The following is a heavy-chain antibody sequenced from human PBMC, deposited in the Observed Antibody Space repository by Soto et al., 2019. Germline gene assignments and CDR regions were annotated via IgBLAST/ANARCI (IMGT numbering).Heavy chain of an antibody. D-gene: IGHD4-4*01. J-gene: IGHJ4*02. Sequence: QVHLQESGPGLVKPSETLSLTCSVSGRSMSSNYWSWIRQSPDKGLEWLGYVFYGGTDYNPSLEGRVSMSVETSKSQFALKLTSVTAADTAVYYCASYRGAFYFDHWGQGLLVTVSS. CDR3: ASYRGAFYFDH. CDR2: VFYGGT. CDR1: GRSMSSNY. V-gene: IGHV4-59*01.